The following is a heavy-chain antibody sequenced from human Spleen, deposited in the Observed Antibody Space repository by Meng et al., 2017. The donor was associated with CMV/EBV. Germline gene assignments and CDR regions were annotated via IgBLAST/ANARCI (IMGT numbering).Heavy chain of an antibody. Sequence: KDSCKGSGYSFTRYWIGWVRQMPGKGLEWMGIIYPGDSDTRYSPSFQGQVIISADKSVTTAYLQWSSLKASDTAMYYCASRPTTGDDAFDIWGQGTMVTVSS. J-gene: IGHJ3*02. V-gene: IGHV5-51*01. D-gene: IGHD7-27*01. CDR3: ASRPTTGDDAFDI. CDR1: GYSFTRYW. CDR2: IYPGDSDT.